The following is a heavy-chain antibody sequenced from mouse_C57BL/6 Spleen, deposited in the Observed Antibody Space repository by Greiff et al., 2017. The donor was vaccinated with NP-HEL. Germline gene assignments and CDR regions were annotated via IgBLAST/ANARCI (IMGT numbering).Heavy chain of an antibody. CDR2: IDPSDSYT. CDR3: ARGTGNYFDY. D-gene: IGHD4-1*01. V-gene: IGHV1-50*01. CDR1: GYTFTSYW. J-gene: IGHJ2*01. Sequence: QVHVKQSGAELVKPGASVKLSCKASGYTFTSYWMQWVKQRPGQGLEWIGEIDPSDSYTNYNQKFKGKATLTVDTSSSTAYMQLSSLTSEDSAVYYCARGTGNYFDYWGQGTTLTVSS.